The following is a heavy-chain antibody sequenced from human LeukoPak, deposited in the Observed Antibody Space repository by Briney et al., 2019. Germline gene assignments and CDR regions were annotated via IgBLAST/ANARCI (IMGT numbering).Heavy chain of an antibody. Sequence: PGGSLRLSCVASEFTFSIYGMSWVRQAPEKGLEWVSVISSSGADTYYADSVKGRFTISRDNSKNTLYLQMNSLRAEDTAIYYCAKFRRAKTAVAVVFDYWGQGTLVTVSS. J-gene: IGHJ4*02. CDR3: AKFRRAKTAVAVVFDY. D-gene: IGHD3-22*01. CDR1: EFTFSIYG. CDR2: ISSSGADT. V-gene: IGHV3-23*01.